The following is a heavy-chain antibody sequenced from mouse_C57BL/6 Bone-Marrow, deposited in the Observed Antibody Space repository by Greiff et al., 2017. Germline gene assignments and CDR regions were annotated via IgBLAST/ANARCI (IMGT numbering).Heavy chain of an antibody. V-gene: IGHV3-8*01. J-gene: IGHJ2*01. CDR3: ARSPYYYGSSVYFDY. Sequence: DVKLQESGPGLAKPSQTLSLTCSVTGYSITSDYWNWIRKFPGNKLEYMGYISYSGSTYYNPSLKSRISITRDTSKNQYYLQLNSVTTEDTATYYCARSPYYYGSSVYFDYWGQGTTLTVSS. D-gene: IGHD1-1*01. CDR2: ISYSGST. CDR1: GYSITSDY.